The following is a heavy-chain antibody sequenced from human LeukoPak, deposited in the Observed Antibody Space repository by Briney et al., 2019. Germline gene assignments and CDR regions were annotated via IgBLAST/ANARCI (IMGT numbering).Heavy chain of an antibody. D-gene: IGHD6-19*01. V-gene: IGHV1-18*01. J-gene: IGHJ5*02. CDR2: ISAYNGNT. Sequence: ASVNVSCKASVYTFTSYGIGWVRQAPGQGLEWMGWISAYNGNTNYAQKLQGRVTMTTDTSTSTAYMELRSLSSDDTAVYYCARVGWGSWFDPWGQGTLITVSS. CDR3: ARVGWGSWFDP. CDR1: VYTFTSYG.